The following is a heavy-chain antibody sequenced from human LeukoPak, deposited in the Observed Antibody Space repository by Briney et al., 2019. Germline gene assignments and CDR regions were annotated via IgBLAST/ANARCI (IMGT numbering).Heavy chain of an antibody. CDR1: GFTFSSYA. CDR2: ISGSGGST. Sequence: GGSLRLSCAASGFTFSSYAMSWVRQAPGKGLEWVSAISGSGGSTYYADSVKGRFTISRDNSKNTLYLQMNSLRAEDTAVYYCACSPYYYGSGPRDYWGQGTLVTVSS. J-gene: IGHJ4*02. V-gene: IGHV3-23*01. D-gene: IGHD3-10*01. CDR3: ACSPYYYGSGPRDY.